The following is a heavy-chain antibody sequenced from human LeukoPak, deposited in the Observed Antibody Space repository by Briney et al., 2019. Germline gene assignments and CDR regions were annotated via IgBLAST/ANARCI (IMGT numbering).Heavy chain of an antibody. V-gene: IGHV1-2*02. CDR2: INPNSGGA. D-gene: IGHD4-11*01. CDR1: VYTFTGYY. J-gene: IGHJ4*02. Sequence: ASVKVSCKASVYTFTGYYMHWVRPAPGQGLEWMGWINPNSGGANYAQKFQGRVTMTRDTSISTGYMELSSLRSDDTAVYYCARSADYSNQHNDYWGQGTLVTVSS. CDR3: ARSADYSNQHNDY.